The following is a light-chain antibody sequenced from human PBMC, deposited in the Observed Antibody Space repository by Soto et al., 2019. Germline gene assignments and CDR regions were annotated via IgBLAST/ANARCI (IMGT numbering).Light chain of an antibody. CDR3: QQYGSSPPVT. CDR1: QSVSSN. CDR2: GAS. J-gene: IGKJ4*01. V-gene: IGKV3-20*01. Sequence: ERVMMQSPATLSVSPGKRATLSCRASQSVSSNLAWYQQKPGQAPRLLIYGASSRATGIPDRFSGSGSGTDFTLTISRLEPEDFAVYYCQQYGSSPPVTFGGGTKVDI.